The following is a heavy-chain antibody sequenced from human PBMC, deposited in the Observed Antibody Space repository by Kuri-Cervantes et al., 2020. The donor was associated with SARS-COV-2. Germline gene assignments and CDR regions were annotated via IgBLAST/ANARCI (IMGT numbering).Heavy chain of an antibody. J-gene: IGHJ5*02. D-gene: IGHD6-6*01. CDR3: ASEYSSLRGWFDP. V-gene: IGHV4-59*10. CDR2: IYTSGST. Sequence: GSLRLPCAVYVGSFSGYYWSWIRQPAGKGLEWIGRIYTSGSTNYNPSLKSRVTMSVDTSKNQFSLKLSSVTTAGTAVYYCASEYSSLRGWFDPWGQGTLVTVSS. CDR1: VGSFSGYY.